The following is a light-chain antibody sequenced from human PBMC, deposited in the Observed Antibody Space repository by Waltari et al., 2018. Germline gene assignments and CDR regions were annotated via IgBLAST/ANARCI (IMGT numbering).Light chain of an antibody. Sequence: HSALTQPASVSGSPGQSITISCTGTSSDIGVDNYVSWYQQYPGKAPKVIIYEVTKRPSGFSNRFSGSKSGNTASLTISGLQAEDEADYYCSSYSTISSPVQFGGGTTLTVL. CDR3: SSYSTISSPVQ. CDR2: EVT. CDR1: SSDIGVDNY. V-gene: IGLV2-14*01. J-gene: IGLJ2*01.